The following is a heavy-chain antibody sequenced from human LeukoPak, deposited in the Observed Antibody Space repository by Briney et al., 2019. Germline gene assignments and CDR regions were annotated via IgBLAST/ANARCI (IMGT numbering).Heavy chain of an antibody. CDR2: ISSSGSTI. Sequence: PGGSLRLSCAAAGFTFSDYYMSWIRQAPGKGLEWVSYISSSGSTIYYADSVKGRFTISRDNAKNSLYLQMNSLRAEDTAVYYCATGYCGGDCYEFDYWGQGTLVTVSS. V-gene: IGHV3-11*04. D-gene: IGHD2-21*02. CDR1: GFTFSDYY. CDR3: ATGYCGGDCYEFDY. J-gene: IGHJ4*02.